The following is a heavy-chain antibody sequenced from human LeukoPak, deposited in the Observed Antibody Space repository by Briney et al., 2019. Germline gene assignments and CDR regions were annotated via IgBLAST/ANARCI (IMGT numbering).Heavy chain of an antibody. CDR2: IYYGGST. D-gene: IGHD3-22*01. Sequence: SETLSLTCTVSGEPIRSEYWTWMRQPPGQGLEWIGHIYYGGSTNYNPSLKSQATISVDTSKNQLSLKLTSATAADTAVYYCARRSGHYYDSSGYYYDFFDPWGPGTLVTVSS. V-gene: IGHV4-59*01. CDR1: GEPIRSEY. J-gene: IGHJ5*02. CDR3: ARRSGHYYDSSGYYYDFFDP.